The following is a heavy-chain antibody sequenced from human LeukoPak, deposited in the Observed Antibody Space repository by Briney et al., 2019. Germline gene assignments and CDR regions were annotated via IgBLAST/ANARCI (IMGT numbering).Heavy chain of an antibody. V-gene: IGHV1-8*02. CDR2: MNPNSGNT. Sequence: ASVKVSCKASGYIFTGYYMHWVRQATGQGLEWMGWMNPNSGNTGYAQKFQGRVTMTRNTSISTAYMELSSLRSEDTAVYYCATGYSGYNHFDYWGQGTLVTVSS. J-gene: IGHJ4*02. D-gene: IGHD5-12*01. CDR1: GYIFTGYY. CDR3: ATGYSGYNHFDY.